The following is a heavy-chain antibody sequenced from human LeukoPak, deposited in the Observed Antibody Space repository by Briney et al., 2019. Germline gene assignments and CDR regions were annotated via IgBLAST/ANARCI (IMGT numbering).Heavy chain of an antibody. CDR3: ARAHSSGWYNDYYYYMDV. V-gene: IGHV3-7*01. CDR1: GFTFSSYW. Sequence: GGSLRLSCAASGFTFSSYWMSWVRQAPGKGLEWVANIKQDGSEKYYVDSVKGRFTISRDNAKNTLSLQMNSLRAEDTAVYYCARAHSSGWYNDYYYYMDVWGKGTTVTVSS. CDR2: IKQDGSEK. J-gene: IGHJ6*03. D-gene: IGHD6-19*01.